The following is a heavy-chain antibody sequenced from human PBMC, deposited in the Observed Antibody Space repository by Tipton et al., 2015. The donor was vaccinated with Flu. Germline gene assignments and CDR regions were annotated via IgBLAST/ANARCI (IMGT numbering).Heavy chain of an antibody. J-gene: IGHJ4*02. Sequence: TLSLTCTVSGYSISSGYYWGWIRQPPGKGLEWIGSIYHSGSTYYNSSLKSRVAMSVDTSKNQFSPKLSSVTAADTAVYYCARGSGSGTYVIFDYWGQGTLVTVSS. CDR2: IYHSGST. CDR1: GYSISSGYY. V-gene: IGHV4-38-2*02. D-gene: IGHD3-10*01. CDR3: ARGSGSGTYVIFDY.